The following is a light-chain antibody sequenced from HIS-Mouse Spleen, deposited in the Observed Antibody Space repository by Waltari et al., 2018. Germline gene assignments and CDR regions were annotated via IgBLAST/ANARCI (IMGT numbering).Light chain of an antibody. CDR1: SLRTYY. Sequence: SSELTQDPAVSVALGQTVGVPCQGDSLRTYYAIWYQQKPGQAPVLVIYGKNNRPSGIPDRFSGSSSGNTASLTITGAQAEDEADYYCNSRDSSGNHVVFGGGTKLTVL. J-gene: IGLJ2*01. CDR3: NSRDSSGNHVV. CDR2: GKN. V-gene: IGLV3-19*01.